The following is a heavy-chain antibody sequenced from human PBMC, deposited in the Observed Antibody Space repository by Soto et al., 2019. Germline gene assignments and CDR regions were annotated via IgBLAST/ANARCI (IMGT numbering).Heavy chain of an antibody. V-gene: IGHV4-59*08. CDR1: SGPSSSHN. D-gene: IGHD1-1*01. CDR2: VYYTGGT. Sequence: QVQLQQSGPGLVKPSETLSLTCTVSSGPSSSHNWGWIRQPPGRGLEWIGYVYYTGGTSYNPSLTRRVTISADTSTNHISLTLSSVPAADTAVYYCVRQGIGNLHGLVDVWGQGTTVSVSS. J-gene: IGHJ6*02. CDR3: VRQGIGNLHGLVDV.